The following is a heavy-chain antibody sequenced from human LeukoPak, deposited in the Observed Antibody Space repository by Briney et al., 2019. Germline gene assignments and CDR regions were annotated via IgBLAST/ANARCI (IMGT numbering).Heavy chain of an antibody. Sequence: GGSLRLSCAASGFTFSSYEMNWVRQAPGKGLEWVSYISSGSTIYDADSVKGRFTISGDNAKNSLYLQMNSLRAEDTAVYYCARESIAVAGAPFDYWGQGTLVTVSS. CDR3: ARESIAVAGAPFDY. D-gene: IGHD6-19*01. CDR2: ISSGSTI. CDR1: GFTFSSYE. J-gene: IGHJ4*02. V-gene: IGHV3-48*03.